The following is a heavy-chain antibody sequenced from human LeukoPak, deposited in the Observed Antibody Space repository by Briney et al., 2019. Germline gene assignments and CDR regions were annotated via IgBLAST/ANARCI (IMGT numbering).Heavy chain of an antibody. CDR2: INTNTGNP. CDR1: GYTFSSYS. V-gene: IGHV7-4-1*02. J-gene: IGHJ4*02. D-gene: IGHD3-22*01. Sequence: ASVKVSCKASGYTFSSYSMNWVRQAPGQGLEWMGWINTNTGNPTYAQGFTGRFVFSLDTSVSTAYLQISSLKAEDTAVYYCARERGNNYYDSSATFDYWGQGTLVTVSS. CDR3: ARERGNNYYDSSATFDY.